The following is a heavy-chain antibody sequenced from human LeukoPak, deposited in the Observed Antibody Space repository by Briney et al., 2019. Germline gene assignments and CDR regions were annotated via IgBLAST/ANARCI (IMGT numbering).Heavy chain of an antibody. D-gene: IGHD6-13*01. CDR1: GYTFTSYA. CDR3: ARDRWGRGIAAV. CDR2: INAGNGNT. Sequence: ASVKVSCKASGYTFTSYAMHWVRQAPGQRLEWMGWINAGNGNTKYSQKFQGRVTITRDTSASTAYMELSSLRSDDTAVYYCARDRWGRGIAAVWGQGTLVTVSS. J-gene: IGHJ4*02. V-gene: IGHV1-3*01.